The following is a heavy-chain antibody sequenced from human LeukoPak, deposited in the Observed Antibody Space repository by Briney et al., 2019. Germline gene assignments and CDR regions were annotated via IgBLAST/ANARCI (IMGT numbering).Heavy chain of an antibody. CDR1: GYSISSGYY. CDR2: IYHSGST. CDR3: ARRVEYSKAWDY. J-gene: IGHJ4*02. D-gene: IGHD4-11*01. Sequence: PSETLSLTCAVSGYSISSGYYWGWIRQPPGKGREGIGSIYHSGSTYYNPSLKSRVTISVDTSKNQFSLKLSSVTAADTAVYYCARRVEYSKAWDYWGQGTLVTVSS. V-gene: IGHV4-38-2*01.